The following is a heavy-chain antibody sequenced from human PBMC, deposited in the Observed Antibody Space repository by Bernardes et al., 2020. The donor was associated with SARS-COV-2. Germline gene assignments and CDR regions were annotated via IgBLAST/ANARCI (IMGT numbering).Heavy chain of an antibody. CDR2: LSTSGGST. CDR1: GFTFSTYV. CDR3: GRVLEPNIQSYYYGVDV. V-gene: IGHV3-23*01. J-gene: IGHJ6*02. D-gene: IGHD4-4*01. Sequence: GGSLRLSRAASGFTFSTYVMTWVRQAPGKGLLEWVSALSTSGGSTSYADSVKGRFIISRDNSKSTLYLQMNSLRTEDTGVYYCGRVLEPNIQSYYYGVDVWGQGTTVTVSS.